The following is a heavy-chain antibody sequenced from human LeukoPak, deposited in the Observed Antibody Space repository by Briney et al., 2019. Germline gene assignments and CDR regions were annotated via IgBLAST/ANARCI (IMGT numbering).Heavy chain of an antibody. CDR3: ARALIPRRHSGSSVTGFYFDY. J-gene: IGHJ4*02. Sequence: GGSLRLSCAASGFTFSSYSMNWVRQAPGKGLEWVANIKEDGSEKYYVDAVKGRITISRDNAKKSLYLQMNSLRAEDTAVYYCARALIPRRHSGSSVTGFYFDYWGQGTLVTVSS. CDR1: GFTFSSYS. V-gene: IGHV3-7*01. D-gene: IGHD1-26*01. CDR2: IKEDGSEK.